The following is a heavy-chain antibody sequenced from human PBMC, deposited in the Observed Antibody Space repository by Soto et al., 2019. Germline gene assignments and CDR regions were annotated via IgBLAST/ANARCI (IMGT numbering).Heavy chain of an antibody. CDR3: TRDSNGGDYGDEYYYYYYGMNV. Sequence: GGSLRLSCTASGFTFGDYAMSWFRQAPGKGLEWVGFIRSKAYGGTTEYAASVKGRFTISRDDSKSIAYLQMNSLNTDDTAVYYCTRDSNGGDYGDEYYYYYYGMNVWGQGTTVTVTS. J-gene: IGHJ6*02. V-gene: IGHV3-49*03. CDR1: GFTFGDYA. D-gene: IGHD4-17*01. CDR2: IRSKAYGGTT.